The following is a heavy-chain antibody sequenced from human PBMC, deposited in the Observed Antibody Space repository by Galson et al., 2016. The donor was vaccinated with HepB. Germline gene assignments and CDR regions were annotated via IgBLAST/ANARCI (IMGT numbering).Heavy chain of an antibody. Sequence: SETLSLTCAVSGGSISSSNWWSWVRQPPGKGLEWIGEIYHSGSTNYNPSLKSRVTISVDKSKNQFSLKLSSVTAADTAVYYCARGEYIAAAGLLDYWGQGTLVTVSS. CDR1: GGSISSSNW. J-gene: IGHJ4*02. CDR2: IYHSGST. V-gene: IGHV4-4*02. CDR3: ARGEYIAAAGLLDY. D-gene: IGHD6-13*01.